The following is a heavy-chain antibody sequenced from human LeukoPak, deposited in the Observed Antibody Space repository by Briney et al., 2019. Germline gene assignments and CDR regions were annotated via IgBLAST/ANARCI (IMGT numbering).Heavy chain of an antibody. Sequence: PSETLSLTCTVSGGSISSSSYYWGWIRQPPGEGLEWIGSIYHSGSTYYNPSLKSRVTISVDTSKNQFSLKLSSVTAADTAVYYCAREVLTMVRGVIYYYMDVWGKGTTVTVSS. CDR1: GGSISSSSYY. CDR3: AREVLTMVRGVIYYYMDV. V-gene: IGHV4-39*07. D-gene: IGHD3-10*01. J-gene: IGHJ6*03. CDR2: IYHSGST.